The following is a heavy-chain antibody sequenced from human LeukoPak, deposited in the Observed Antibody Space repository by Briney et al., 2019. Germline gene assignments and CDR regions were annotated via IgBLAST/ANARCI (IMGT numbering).Heavy chain of an antibody. D-gene: IGHD2-2*02. Sequence: TLSLTCAVSGGSISSGGYSWSWIRQPPGKGLEWIGYIYHSGSTYYNPSLKSRVTISVDRSKNQFSLKLSSVTAADTAVYYCARQEYCSSTSCYRRGDAFDIWGQGTMVTVSS. J-gene: IGHJ3*02. CDR2: IYHSGST. CDR3: ARQEYCSSTSCYRRGDAFDI. CDR1: GGSISSGGYS. V-gene: IGHV4-30-2*01.